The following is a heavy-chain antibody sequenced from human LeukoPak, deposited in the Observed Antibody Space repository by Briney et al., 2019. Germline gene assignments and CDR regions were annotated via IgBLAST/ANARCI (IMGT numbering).Heavy chain of an antibody. CDR1: GGSFSGYY. CDR2: INHSGST. J-gene: IGHJ1*01. V-gene: IGHV4-34*01. Sequence: SETLSLTCAVYGGSFSGYYWSWIRQPPGKGLEWIEEINHSGSTNYNPSLKSRVTISVDTSKNQFSLKLSSVTAADTAVYYCARGVGRYYGPYFQHWGQGTLVTVSS. CDR3: ARGVGRYYGPYFQH. D-gene: IGHD3-10*01.